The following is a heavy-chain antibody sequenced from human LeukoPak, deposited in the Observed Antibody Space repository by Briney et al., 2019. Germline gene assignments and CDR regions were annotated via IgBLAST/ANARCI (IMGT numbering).Heavy chain of an antibody. J-gene: IGHJ3*02. V-gene: IGHV4-30-2*01. CDR2: IYHSGNT. CDR3: ASQELRLDAFDI. CDR1: GGSMTSGGYS. D-gene: IGHD1-7*01. Sequence: SETLSLTCAVSGGSMTSGGYSWSWIRQPPGEGLEFIGYIYHSGNTYYMPSLKSRVIISVDRSKNQLFLKLSSVTAADTAVYYCASQELRLDAFDIWGQGTMVTVSS.